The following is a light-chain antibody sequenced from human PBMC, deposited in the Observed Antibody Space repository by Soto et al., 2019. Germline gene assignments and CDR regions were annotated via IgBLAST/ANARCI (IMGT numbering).Light chain of an antibody. CDR1: QDIRHY. V-gene: IGKV1-12*01. CDR3: QQAASFPIT. CDR2: DAS. Sequence: DIQMTQSPSSLSASVGDRVTITCQASQDIRHYLNWYQQKXGKVPKVMIYDASSLPSGVPSRFSGSGSGTDFTLTINGLQPEDFATYYCQQAASFPITFGQGTRLEIK. J-gene: IGKJ5*01.